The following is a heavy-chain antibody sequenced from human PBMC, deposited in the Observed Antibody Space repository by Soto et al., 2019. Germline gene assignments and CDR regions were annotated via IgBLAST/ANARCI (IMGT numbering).Heavy chain of an antibody. CDR2: INPSDGGT. CDR1: GYTFTSYY. CDR3: PRSGANNAYCGGDCSSRGYFDY. D-gene: IGHD2-21*01. Sequence: QVQLVQSGAEVQKPGASVKVSCKASGYTFTSYYMNWVRQAPGQGLEWMGVINPSDGGTTYAQKCQGRVTTTRDTSSTIVYMELSSLRSEATAVYYCPRSGANNAYCGGDCSSRGYFDYWGQGTQVTVSS. J-gene: IGHJ4*02. V-gene: IGHV1-46*01.